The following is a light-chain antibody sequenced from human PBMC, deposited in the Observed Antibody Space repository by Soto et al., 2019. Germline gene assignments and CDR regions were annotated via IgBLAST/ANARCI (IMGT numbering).Light chain of an antibody. CDR2: EGI. CDR1: SSDIGTYNL. V-gene: IGLV2-23*01. Sequence: QSALTQPASVSGSPGQSITISCTGTSSDIGTYNLVSWYQHYPGKAPKLMIYEGIKRPSGVSNRFSGSKSGNTAFLTISGLQAEDEADYYCCSYAGSGTDNYVFGSGTMLTVL. CDR3: CSYAGSGTDNYV. J-gene: IGLJ1*01.